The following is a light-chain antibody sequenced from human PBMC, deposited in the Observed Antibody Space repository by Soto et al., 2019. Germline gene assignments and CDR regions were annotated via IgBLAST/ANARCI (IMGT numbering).Light chain of an antibody. Sequence: QSALTQPRSVSGSPGQSVTISCTRTNSDVGGYNYVSWYQQHPGEAPKFMIYDVSKRPSGVPDRFSGSKSGNTASLTISGLQAEDEADYYCCSYAGSYSYVFGTGTKLTVL. CDR1: NSDVGGYNY. V-gene: IGLV2-11*01. CDR3: CSYAGSYSYV. CDR2: DVS. J-gene: IGLJ1*01.